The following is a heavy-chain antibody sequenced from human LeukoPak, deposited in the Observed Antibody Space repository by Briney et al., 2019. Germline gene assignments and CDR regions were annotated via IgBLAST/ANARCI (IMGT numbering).Heavy chain of an antibody. J-gene: IGHJ3*02. CDR2: ISWNSGSI. D-gene: IGHD1-26*01. CDR1: GGSISSYY. CDR3: ARPSGSYYYDAFDI. V-gene: IGHV3-9*01. Sequence: LSLTCTVSGGSISSYYWSWIRQPPGKGLEWVSGISWNSGSIGYADSVKGRFTISRDNAKNSLYLQMNSLRAEDTAVYYCARPSGSYYYDAFDIWGQGTMVTVSS.